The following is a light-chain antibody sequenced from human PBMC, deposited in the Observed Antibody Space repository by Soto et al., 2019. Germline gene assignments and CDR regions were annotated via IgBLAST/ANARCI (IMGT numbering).Light chain of an antibody. J-gene: IGKJ1*01. CDR1: QGISNY. CDR3: QKYNSAPQT. V-gene: IGKV1-27*01. Sequence: DIQMTQSPSSLSASVGDRVIITCRASQGISNYLAWYQQEPGKVPKLLIYAASTLQSGVPSRFSGSGSGTDFTLTISSLQPEDVATYYCQKYNSAPQTFGQGTKVEIK. CDR2: AAS.